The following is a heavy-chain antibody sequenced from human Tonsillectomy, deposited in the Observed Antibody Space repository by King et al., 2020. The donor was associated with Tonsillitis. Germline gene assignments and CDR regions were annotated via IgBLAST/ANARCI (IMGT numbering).Heavy chain of an antibody. CDR3: TRSRQDSSTSTFDY. CDR2: IRSKANSFAT. V-gene: IGHV3-73*02. D-gene: IGHD6-6*01. Sequence: EVQLVDSGGGLVQPGGSLKLSCAASGFTFSGAAMHWVRQASGQGLEWVCHIRSKANSFATAYAASVKGRFTISRDDSKKTAYLQMNSLKTEDTAVYYCTRSRQDSSTSTFDYWGQGTVVTVSS. CDR1: GFTFSGAA. J-gene: IGHJ4*02.